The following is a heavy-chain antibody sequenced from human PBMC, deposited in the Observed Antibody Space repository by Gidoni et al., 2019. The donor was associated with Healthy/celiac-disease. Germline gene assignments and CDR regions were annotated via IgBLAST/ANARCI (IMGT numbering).Heavy chain of an antibody. CDR3: AKAGGFGERVYYFDY. D-gene: IGHD3-10*01. CDR1: GFTFDDYA. V-gene: IGHV3-9*01. CDR2: ISWNSGSI. Sequence: EVQLVESGGGLVQLGRSLRLSCAASGFTFDDYAMHWVRQAPGKGLEWVSGISWNSGSIGYADSVKGRFTISRDNAKTSLYLQMNSLRAEDTALYYCAKAGGFGERVYYFDYWGQGTLVTVSS. J-gene: IGHJ4*02.